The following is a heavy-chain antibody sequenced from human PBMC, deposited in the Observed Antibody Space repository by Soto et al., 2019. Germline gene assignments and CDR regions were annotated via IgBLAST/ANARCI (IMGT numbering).Heavy chain of an antibody. Sequence: SETLSLTCTVSGGSISSSSYYWGWIRQPPGKGLEWIGSIYYSGSTYYNPSLKSRVTISVDTSKNQFSLKLSSVTAADTAVYYCATGVYGSGSYTHLDYWGQGTLVTVSS. CDR2: IYYSGST. V-gene: IGHV4-39*01. J-gene: IGHJ4*02. D-gene: IGHD3-10*01. CDR1: GGSISSSSYY. CDR3: ATGVYGSGSYTHLDY.